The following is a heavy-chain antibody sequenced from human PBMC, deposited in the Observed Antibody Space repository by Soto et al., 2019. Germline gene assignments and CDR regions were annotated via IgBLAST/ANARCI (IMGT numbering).Heavy chain of an antibody. CDR2: ISAYNGNT. CDR3: ARLLRFLEWPNYYGMDV. Sequence: QVQLVQSGAEVKKPGASVKVSCKASGYTFTSYGISWVRQAPGQGLEWMGWISAYNGNTNYAQKLQGRVTMTTDTSTSTAYMELRGVRSDDTAVYYCARLLRFLEWPNYYGMDVWGQETTVTVSS. J-gene: IGHJ6*02. D-gene: IGHD3-3*01. V-gene: IGHV1-18*01. CDR1: GYTFTSYG.